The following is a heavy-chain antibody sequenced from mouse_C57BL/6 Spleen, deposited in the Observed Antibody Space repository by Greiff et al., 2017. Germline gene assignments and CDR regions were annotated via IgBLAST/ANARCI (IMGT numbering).Heavy chain of an antibody. CDR2: ISDGGSYT. J-gene: IGHJ3*01. CDR1: GFTFSSYA. D-gene: IGHD1-1*01. Sequence: EVMLVESGGGLVKPGGSLKLSCAASGFTFSSYAMSWVRQTPEKRLEWVATISDGGSYTYYPDNVKGRFTISRDNAKNNLYLQMSHLKSEDTAMYYCARARNYGSSPFAYWGQGTLVTVSA. CDR3: ARARNYGSSPFAY. V-gene: IGHV5-4*03.